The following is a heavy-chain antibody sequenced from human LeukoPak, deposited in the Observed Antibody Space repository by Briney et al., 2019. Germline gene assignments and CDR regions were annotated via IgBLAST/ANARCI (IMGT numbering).Heavy chain of an antibody. CDR3: ARVHSSSWYCCSDY. V-gene: IGHV4-59*01. J-gene: IGHJ4*02. CDR2: IHYSGST. D-gene: IGHD6-13*01. Sequence: SETLSLTCTVSGGSISSYYWSWIRQPPGKGLEWIGYIHYSGSTNYNPSLKSRVTISVDTSKNQFSLKLSSVTAADTAVYYCARVHSSSWYCCSDYWGLGTLVTVSS. CDR1: GGSISSYY.